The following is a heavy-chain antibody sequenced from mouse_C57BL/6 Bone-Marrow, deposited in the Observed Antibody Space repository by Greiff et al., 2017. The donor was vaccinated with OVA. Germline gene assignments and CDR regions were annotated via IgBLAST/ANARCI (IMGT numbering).Heavy chain of an antibody. V-gene: IGHV2-9-1*01. Sequence: AKLMESGPGLVAPSQSLSITCTVSGFSLTSYAISWVRQPPGKGLEWLGVIWTGGGTNYNSALKSRLSISKDNSKSQVFLKMNSLQTDDTARYYCARNGCGSSYYYAMDYWGQGTSVTVSS. J-gene: IGHJ4*01. CDR2: IWTGGGT. CDR1: GFSLTSYA. D-gene: IGHD1-1*01. CDR3: ARNGCGSSYYYAMDY.